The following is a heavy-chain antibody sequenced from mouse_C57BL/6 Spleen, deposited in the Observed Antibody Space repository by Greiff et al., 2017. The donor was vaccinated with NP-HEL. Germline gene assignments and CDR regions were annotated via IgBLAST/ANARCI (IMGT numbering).Heavy chain of an antibody. J-gene: IGHJ1*03. D-gene: IGHD1-1*01. CDR2: INPNNGGT. V-gene: IGHV1-26*01. CDR3: ARLGYGSSPYWYFDV. CDR1: GYTFTDYY. Sequence: VQLQQSGPELVKPGASVKISCKASGYTFTDYYMNWVKQSHGKSLEWIGDINPNNGGTSYNQKFKGKATLTVDKSSSTAYMELRSLTSEDSAVYYCARLGYGSSPYWYFDVWGTGTTVTVSS.